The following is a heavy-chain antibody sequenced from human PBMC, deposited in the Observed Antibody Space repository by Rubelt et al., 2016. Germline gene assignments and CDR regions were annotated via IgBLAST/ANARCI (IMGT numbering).Heavy chain of an antibody. CDR3: AKEGDSSGWDDIGLGDY. Sequence: GGGLIQPGGSLRLSCAASGFTVSSNYMSWVRQAPGKGLEWVSVIYSGGSTYYADSVKGRFTISRDNSKNTLYLQMNSLRAEDTAVYYCAKEGDSSGWDDIGLGDYWGQGTLVTVSS. J-gene: IGHJ4*02. D-gene: IGHD6-19*01. CDR1: GFTVSSNY. V-gene: IGHV3-53*05. CDR2: IYSGGST.